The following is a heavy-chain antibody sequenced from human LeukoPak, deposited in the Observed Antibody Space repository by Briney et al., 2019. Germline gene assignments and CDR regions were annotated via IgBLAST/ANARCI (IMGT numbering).Heavy chain of an antibody. V-gene: IGHV4-59*08. CDR3: ARVRIAAAGYFDY. J-gene: IGHJ4*02. CDR1: GDSISTFY. CDR2: IYYSGST. Sequence: SETLSLTCTVSGDSISTFYWYWIRQPPGKGLEWIGHIYYSGSTNYNPSLKSRVTISVDTSKNQFSLKLSSVTAADTAVYYCARVRIAAAGYFDYWGQGTLVTVSS. D-gene: IGHD6-13*01.